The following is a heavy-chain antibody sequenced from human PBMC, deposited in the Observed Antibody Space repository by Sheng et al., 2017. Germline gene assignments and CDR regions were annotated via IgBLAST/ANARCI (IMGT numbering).Heavy chain of an antibody. CDR2: INPGSGST. Sequence: QVQLVQSGAEVKKPGASVKVSCEASGYSFIDYYIHWVRQAPGQGLEWMGWINPGSGSTNYARKFQGRVTMTRDTSISTAYMDLSRLTSDDTAVYYCARGDYYNRAVDYWGQGTLV. CDR1: GYSFIDYY. J-gene: IGHJ4*02. CDR3: ARGDYYNRAVDY. D-gene: IGHD3-22*01. V-gene: IGHV1-2*02.